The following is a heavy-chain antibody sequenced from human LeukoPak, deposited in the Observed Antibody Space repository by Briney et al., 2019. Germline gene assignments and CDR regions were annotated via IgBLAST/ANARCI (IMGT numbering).Heavy chain of an antibody. CDR2: IKDDGSGK. Sequence: GGSLRLSCAASGFTFSNYWMSWVRQAPGKGLEWVANIKDDGSGKYYVDSLKGRFTISRDNAKNSLYLQMNSLRAEDTAVYYCAELGITMIGGVWGKGTTVTISS. V-gene: IGHV3-7*01. CDR1: GFTFSNYW. CDR3: AELGITMIGGV. D-gene: IGHD3-10*02. J-gene: IGHJ6*04.